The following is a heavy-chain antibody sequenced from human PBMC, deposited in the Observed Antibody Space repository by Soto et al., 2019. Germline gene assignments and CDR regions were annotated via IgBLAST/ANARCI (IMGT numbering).Heavy chain of an antibody. D-gene: IGHD3-22*01. CDR2: ISGSGLST. CDR3: AKVGHYYDSSGYYGDVPTFDY. J-gene: IGHJ4*02. CDR1: GFTFSSYA. Sequence: PGGSLRLSCAASGFTFSSYAMSWVRQAPGKGLEWVSGISGSGLSTFYADSVKGRFTISRDNSKNTLYLQMNSLRAEDTAVYYCAKVGHYYDSSGYYGDVPTFDYWGQGTLVTVSS. V-gene: IGHV3-23*01.